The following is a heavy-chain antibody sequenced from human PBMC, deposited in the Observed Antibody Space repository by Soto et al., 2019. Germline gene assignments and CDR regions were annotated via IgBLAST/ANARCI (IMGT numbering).Heavy chain of an antibody. CDR1: GGSISSYY. J-gene: IGHJ6*02. D-gene: IGHD1-7*01. CDR3: ARNYVYDYYGMDV. Sequence: QVQLQESGPGLVKPSETLSLTCTVSGGSISSYYWSWIRQPPGKGLEWIGYIYYSGSTNYNPSLKSPVTISVDTSKNQFSLKLTSVTAADPAVYYCARNYVYDYYGMDVWGQGTTVTVSS. V-gene: IGHV4-59*01. CDR2: IYYSGST.